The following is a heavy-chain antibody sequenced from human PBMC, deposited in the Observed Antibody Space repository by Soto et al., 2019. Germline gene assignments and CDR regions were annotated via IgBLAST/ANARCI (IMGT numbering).Heavy chain of an antibody. CDR1: GFTFSSYE. CDR2: ISSSGSSI. CDR3: ARESGTGGMDA. V-gene: IGHV3-48*03. D-gene: IGHD1-1*01. J-gene: IGHJ6*02. Sequence: HPGGSLRLSCAASGFTFSSYEMNWVRQVPGKGLEWVSYISSSGSSIYYADSVEGRFTISRDNAKNSLYLQMNSLRAEDTAVYYCARESGTGGMDAWGQGTTVTVSS.